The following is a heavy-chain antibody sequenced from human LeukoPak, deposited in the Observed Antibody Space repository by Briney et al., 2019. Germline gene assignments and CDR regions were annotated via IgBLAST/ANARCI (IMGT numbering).Heavy chain of an antibody. Sequence: PSETLSLTCTVSGGSISSGDYYWGWVRQPPGKGLEWIGSIYYSGSTYYNPSLKSRVTISVDTSKNQFSLKLSSATAADTAVYYCASGYSGYDAYAFDIWGQGTMVTVSS. J-gene: IGHJ3*02. CDR3: ASGYSGYDAYAFDI. CDR1: GGSISSGDYY. CDR2: IYYSGST. D-gene: IGHD5-12*01. V-gene: IGHV4-39*01.